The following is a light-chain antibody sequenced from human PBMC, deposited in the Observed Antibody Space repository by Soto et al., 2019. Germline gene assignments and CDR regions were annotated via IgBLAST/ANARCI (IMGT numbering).Light chain of an antibody. CDR2: EGS. V-gene: IGLV2-23*01. CDR3: CSYSGTSTPV. Sequence: QSVLTQPASVSGSPGQSITISCTGTIIDVGSYNLVSWYQQHPGKAPKLMIYEGSKRPSGVSNRFSGSKSGNTASLTISGLQGDDEADYYCCSYSGTSTPVFGGGTKLTVL. CDR1: IIDVGSYNL. J-gene: IGLJ2*01.